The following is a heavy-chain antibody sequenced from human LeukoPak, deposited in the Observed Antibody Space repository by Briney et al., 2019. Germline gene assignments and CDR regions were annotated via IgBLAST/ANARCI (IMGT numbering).Heavy chain of an antibody. V-gene: IGHV1-2*02. D-gene: IGHD3-10*01. Sequence: GASVKVSCKASGYTFTGYYMHWVRQAPGQGLEWMGWINPNSGGTNYAQRFQGRVTMTRDTSISTAYMELSRLRSDDTAVYYCARQSGSGSPYYFDYWGQGTLVTVSS. CDR2: INPNSGGT. CDR3: ARQSGSGSPYYFDY. CDR1: GYTFTGYY. J-gene: IGHJ4*02.